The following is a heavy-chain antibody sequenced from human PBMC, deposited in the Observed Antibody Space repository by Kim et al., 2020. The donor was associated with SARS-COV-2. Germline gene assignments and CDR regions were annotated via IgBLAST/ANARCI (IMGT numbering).Heavy chain of an antibody. V-gene: IGHV1-46*01. CDR3: ARGGCSSTSCYFFRVPTGNWFDP. CDR2: INPSGGST. Sequence: ASVKVSCKASGYTFTSYYMHWVRQAPGQGLEWMGIINPSGGSTSYAQKFQGRVTMTRDTSTSTVYMELSSLRSEDTAVYYCARGGCSSTSCYFFRVPTGNWFDPWGQGTLVTVSS. D-gene: IGHD2-2*01. J-gene: IGHJ5*02. CDR1: GYTFTSYY.